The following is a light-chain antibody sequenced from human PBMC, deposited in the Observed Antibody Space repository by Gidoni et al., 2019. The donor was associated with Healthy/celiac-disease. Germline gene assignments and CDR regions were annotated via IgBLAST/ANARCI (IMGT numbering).Light chain of an antibody. CDR2: AAS. J-gene: IGKJ4*01. V-gene: IGKV1-9*01. Sequence: DSQLTQSPSFMSASVGDRVTITCRASHRISSYLAWYQQKPGKAPKLLIYAASTLQSGVPSRFSGSGSGTEFTLTISSLQPEDFATYYCQQLTSYPLTFGGGTRVEIK. CDR1: HRISSY. CDR3: QQLTSYPLT.